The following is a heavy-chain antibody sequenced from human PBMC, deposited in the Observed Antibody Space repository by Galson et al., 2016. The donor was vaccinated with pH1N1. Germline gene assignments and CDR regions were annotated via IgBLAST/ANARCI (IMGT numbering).Heavy chain of an antibody. J-gene: IGHJ6*02. Sequence: SETLSLTCTVSGDSINNYYWNWIRQSPGKGLEWIGYIYHSGSTSYKPSLKSRVSISVDTSKNQFSLQLRSVTAADTAVYYCARENIVVGEGWDYGMDVWGQGTLVTVSS. CDR1: GDSINNYY. V-gene: IGHV4-59*12. D-gene: IGHD2-15*01. CDR3: ARENIVVGEGWDYGMDV. CDR2: IYHSGST.